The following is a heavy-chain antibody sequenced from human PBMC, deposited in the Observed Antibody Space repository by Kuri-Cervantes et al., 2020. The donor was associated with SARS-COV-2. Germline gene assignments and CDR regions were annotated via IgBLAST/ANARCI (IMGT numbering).Heavy chain of an antibody. CDR3: AKVLGVELRLIDY. V-gene: IGHV3-21*01. CDR1: GFTFNTYN. D-gene: IGHD1-7*01. J-gene: IGHJ4*02. CDR2: ISSGSDYI. Sequence: GESLKISCTASGFTFNTYNMKWVRQAPGKGLEWVSSISSGSDYIYYADSMKGRFTISRDNSKNTLYLQMNSLRAEDTAVYYCAKVLGVELRLIDYWGQGTLVTVSS.